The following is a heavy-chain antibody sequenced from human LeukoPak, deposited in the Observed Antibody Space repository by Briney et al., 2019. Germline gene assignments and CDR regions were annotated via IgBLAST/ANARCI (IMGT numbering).Heavy chain of an antibody. CDR2: IHPKSGDT. D-gene: IGHD5-18*01. Sequence: GASVKVSCKASGYTFTGYYLHWVRQALGQGLEWMGWIHPKSGDTKYAQKFLGRVTLTRDTSTTIVYMELKWLTSDDTAVYYCSRGSGISYGGIDYWGQGTLVTVSS. V-gene: IGHV1-2*02. CDR1: GYTFTGYY. J-gene: IGHJ4*02. CDR3: SRGSGISYGGIDY.